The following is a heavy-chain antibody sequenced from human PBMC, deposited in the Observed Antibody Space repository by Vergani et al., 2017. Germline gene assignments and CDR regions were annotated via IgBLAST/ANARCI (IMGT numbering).Heavy chain of an antibody. CDR1: GGSFSGYY. J-gene: IGHJ6*03. D-gene: IGHD3-3*01. CDR3: ARVQELYDFWSGYRVRYYYYMDV. Sequence: QVQLQQWGAGLLKPSETLSLTCAVYGGSFSGYYWSWIRQPPGKGLEWIGEINHSGSTNYNPSLKSRVTISVDTSKNQFSLKLSSVTAADTAVYYCARVQELYDFWSGYRVRYYYYMDVWGKGTTVTFSS. V-gene: IGHV4-34*01. CDR2: INHSGST.